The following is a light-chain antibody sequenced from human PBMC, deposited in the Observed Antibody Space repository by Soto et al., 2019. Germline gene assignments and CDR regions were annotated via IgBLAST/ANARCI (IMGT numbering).Light chain of an antibody. CDR3: QQSYSTLRKP. CDR1: QSIDNY. Sequence: DIQVTQSPSSLSASVGDRVTITCRTSQSIDNYLNWYQQKPGKAPKLLIYAASSLQSGVPSRFSGSGSGTDFTLTISSLQPEDFATYYCQQSYSTLRKPFGQGTKVDI. CDR2: AAS. V-gene: IGKV1-39*01. J-gene: IGKJ1*01.